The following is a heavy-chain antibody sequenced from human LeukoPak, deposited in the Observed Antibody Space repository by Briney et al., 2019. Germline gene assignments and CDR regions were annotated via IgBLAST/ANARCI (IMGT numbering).Heavy chain of an antibody. CDR1: GGSISSYY. Sequence: SETLSLTCTVSGGSISSYYWSWIRQPPGKGLEWIGYIYYSGSTNYNPSLKSRVTISVDTSKNQFSLELSSVTAADTAVYYCARVKGSRFYFDYWGQGTLVTVSS. CDR3: ARVKGSRFYFDY. J-gene: IGHJ4*02. CDR2: IYYSGST. V-gene: IGHV4-59*01. D-gene: IGHD3-16*01.